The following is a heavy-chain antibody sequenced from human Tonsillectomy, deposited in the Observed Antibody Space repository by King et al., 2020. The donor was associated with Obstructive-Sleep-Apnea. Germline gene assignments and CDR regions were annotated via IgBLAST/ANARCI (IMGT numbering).Heavy chain of an antibody. V-gene: IGHV1-69*01. CDR1: GGTFSSYA. D-gene: IGHD3-22*01. Sequence: QVQLVESGAEVNKPGFSVKVSCKASGGTFSSYAIRWVRQAPGQGREWMGGSIPIFGAANYASTFQGRGTITADESTSTAYMELSSRRSEDTAVYYCARGAPTYYYDSSGYYYGYWGQGTLVTVSS. CDR2: SIPIFGAA. CDR3: ARGAPTYYYDSSGYYYGY. J-gene: IGHJ4*02.